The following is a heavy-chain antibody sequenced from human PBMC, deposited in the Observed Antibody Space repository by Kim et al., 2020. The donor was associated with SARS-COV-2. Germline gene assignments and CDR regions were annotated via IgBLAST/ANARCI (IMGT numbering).Heavy chain of an antibody. V-gene: IGHV3-33*01. Sequence: GGSLRLSCAASGFTFSSYGMHWVRQAPGKGLEWVAVIWYDGSNKYYADSVQGRFTISRDNSKNTLYLQMNSLRAEDTAVYYCARSPAWDRGVYYYGMDVWGQGTTVTVSS. D-gene: IGHD3-10*01. CDR2: IWYDGSNK. CDR1: GFTFSSYG. J-gene: IGHJ6*02. CDR3: ARSPAWDRGVYYYGMDV.